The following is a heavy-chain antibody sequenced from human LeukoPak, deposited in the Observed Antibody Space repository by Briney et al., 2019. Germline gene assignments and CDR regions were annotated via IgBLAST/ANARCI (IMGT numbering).Heavy chain of an antibody. CDR3: ARGGRGREYYYYMDV. V-gene: IGHV4-39*07. Sequence: SETLSLTCTVSGGYLNNNDFSWGWIRQPPGKGLEWIGIANIHYTGSTNDSPSLKSRVDISLDTSKNQFSLKLSSVTAADTAVYYCARGGRGREYYYYMDVWGKGTTVTVSS. CDR1: GGYLNNNDFS. D-gene: IGHD3-10*01. CDR2: ANIHYTGST. J-gene: IGHJ6*03.